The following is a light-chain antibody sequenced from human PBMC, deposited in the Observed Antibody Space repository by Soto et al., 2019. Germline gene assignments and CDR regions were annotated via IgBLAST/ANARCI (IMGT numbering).Light chain of an antibody. CDR2: DVT. J-gene: IGLJ1*01. Sequence: SVLTQPASVSGSPGQPITISCTGTSSDVGGYDYVSWYLQHPGKAPKLMIYDVTNRPSGVSNRFSGSKSGNTASLTISGLQAEDEADYYCSSYTTSSTLVFGTGTKVTVL. CDR1: SSDVGGYDY. CDR3: SSYTTSSTLV. V-gene: IGLV2-14*01.